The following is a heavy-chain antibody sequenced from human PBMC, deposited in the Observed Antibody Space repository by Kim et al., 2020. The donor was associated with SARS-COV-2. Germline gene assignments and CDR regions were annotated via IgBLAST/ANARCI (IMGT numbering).Heavy chain of an antibody. CDR2: ST. V-gene: IGHV4-34*01. Sequence: STNYNPSLKSRLTISIDTSKHHLALKLTSVTAADTAVYYCARGVITTGVDYWGQGTLVTVSS. CDR3: ARGVITTGVDY. J-gene: IGHJ4*02. D-gene: IGHD3-22*01.